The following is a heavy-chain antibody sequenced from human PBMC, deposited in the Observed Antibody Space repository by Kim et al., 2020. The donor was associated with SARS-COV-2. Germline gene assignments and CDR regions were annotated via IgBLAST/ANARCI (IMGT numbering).Heavy chain of an antibody. J-gene: IGHJ6*02. CDR2: IWYDGSNK. V-gene: IGHV3-33*01. CDR1: GFTFSSYG. CDR3: ARDAQWLGGMDV. D-gene: IGHD6-19*01. Sequence: GGSLRLSCAASGFTFSSYGMHWVRQAPGKGLEWVAVIWYDGSNKYYADSVKGRFTISRDNSKNTLYLQMNSLRAEDTAVYYCARDAQWLGGMDVWGQGTTVTVSS.